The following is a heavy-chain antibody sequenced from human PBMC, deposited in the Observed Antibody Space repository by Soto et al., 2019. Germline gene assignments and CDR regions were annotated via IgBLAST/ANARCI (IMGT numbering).Heavy chain of an antibody. CDR3: ARRWDMWSASETPSYYFDY. V-gene: IGHV5-51*01. Sequence: EVQLVQSGAEVKKPGESLKISCKGSGYSFTSYWIGWVRQMPGKGLEWMGIIYPGDSETTYSPSFQGQVTISADKSISTAYLQWSSLKASDTAMYYCARRWDMWSASETPSYYFDYWGQGTLVTVSS. CDR2: IYPGDSET. CDR1: GYSFTSYW. J-gene: IGHJ4*02. D-gene: IGHD3-3*01.